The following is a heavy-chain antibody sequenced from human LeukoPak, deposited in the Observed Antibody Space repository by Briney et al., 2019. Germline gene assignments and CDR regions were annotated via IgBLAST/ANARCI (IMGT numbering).Heavy chain of an antibody. V-gene: IGHV3-23*01. Sequence: GSLRLSCVAAGFTFIVYPMSCVRQPHGEGLEWVSGMSRGGTSTYYADSVKGRFTISRDNSKNTLYLHMNSLRAEDTAIYYCAKMRGIVITFGGVIFDSWGQGTLATVSS. CDR2: MSRGGTST. CDR3: AKMRGIVITFGGVIFDS. D-gene: IGHD3-16*01. J-gene: IGHJ4*02. CDR1: GFTFIVYP.